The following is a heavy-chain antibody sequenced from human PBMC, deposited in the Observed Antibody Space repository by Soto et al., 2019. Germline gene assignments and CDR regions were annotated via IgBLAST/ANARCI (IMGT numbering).Heavy chain of an antibody. CDR1: WFSLSTSGMC. CDR3: ARILNSGCDGYYFDY. V-gene: IGHV2-70*11. Sequence: SGPTLVNPTQTLTLTCTFSWFSLSTSGMCLSWIRQPPGKDLEWLARIDWDDDKYYSTSLKTRLTISKDTSKNQVVLTMTNMDPVDTATYYCARILNSGCDGYYFDYWGQGTLVTVSS. D-gene: IGHD5-12*01. CDR2: IDWDDDK. J-gene: IGHJ4*02.